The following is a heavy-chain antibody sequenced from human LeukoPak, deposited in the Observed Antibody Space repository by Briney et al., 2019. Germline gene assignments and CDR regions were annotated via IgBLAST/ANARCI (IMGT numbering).Heavy chain of an antibody. J-gene: IGHJ5*02. CDR3: GRWLPQGGWFDP. CDR2: IIPIFGTA. CDR1: GGTFSSYA. D-gene: IGHD5-12*01. Sequence: SVKVSRKASGGTFSSYAISWVRQAPGQGLEWMGGIIPIFGTANYAQKFQGRVTITADESTSTAYMELSSLRSEDTAVYYCGRWLPQGGWFDPWGQGTLVTVSS. V-gene: IGHV1-69*13.